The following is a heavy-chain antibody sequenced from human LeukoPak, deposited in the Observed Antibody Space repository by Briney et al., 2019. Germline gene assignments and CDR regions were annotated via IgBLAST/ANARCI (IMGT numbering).Heavy chain of an antibody. CDR2: INTNTGNP. Sequence: ASVKVSCKASGYTFTSYAMNWVRQAPGQGLEWMGWINTNTGNPTYAQGFTGRFVFSLDTSVSTAYLQISSLKAEDTAVYYCARGILTGYYTPYYYYGMDVWGQGTTVTVSS. V-gene: IGHV7-4-1*02. CDR1: GYTFTSYA. CDR3: ARGILTGYYTPYYYYGMDV. J-gene: IGHJ6*02. D-gene: IGHD3-9*01.